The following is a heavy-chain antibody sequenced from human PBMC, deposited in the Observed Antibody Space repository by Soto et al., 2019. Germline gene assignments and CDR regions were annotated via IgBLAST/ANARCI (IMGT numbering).Heavy chain of an antibody. CDR1: GGSFSTYY. CDR3: ARGGSNDWQVAFDI. J-gene: IGHJ3*02. CDR2: INHSGNN. V-gene: IGHV4-34*01. D-gene: IGHD3-9*01. Sequence: QVRLQESGAGLLKPSETLSLTCVVSGGSFSTYYYNWIRQSPGKGLEWIGEINHSGNNNYSPSLKSRVTMSLDTSKNQFSLKLTSVTAADTAVYYCARGGSNDWQVAFDIWGQGTMVTVSS.